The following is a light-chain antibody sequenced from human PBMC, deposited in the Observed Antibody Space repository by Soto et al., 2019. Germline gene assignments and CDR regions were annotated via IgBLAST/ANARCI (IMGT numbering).Light chain of an antibody. CDR3: QQYGSSPNT. Sequence: EIVLTQSPGTLSLSPGEKATLSCRASQSVSRIYLAWYQQKPGQAPRLLIYAASSRATGIPDRFSGSGSGTDFTLTISRLEPEDFAVYYCQQYGSSPNTFGQGTKLEIK. CDR2: AAS. V-gene: IGKV3-20*01. CDR1: QSVSRIY. J-gene: IGKJ2*01.